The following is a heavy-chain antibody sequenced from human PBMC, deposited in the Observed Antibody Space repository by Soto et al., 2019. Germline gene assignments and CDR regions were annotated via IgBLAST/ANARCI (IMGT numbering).Heavy chain of an antibody. CDR2: IYYSGRT. J-gene: IGHJ4*02. CDR3: ARQRTTVVTQAYVGL. V-gene: IGHV4-39*01. D-gene: IGHD2-21*02. CDR1: AESISSSSYY. Sequence: KPSETLSLTCIVSAESISSSSYYCGWIRQPPGKGLEGIGRIYYSGRTYYNPSFKSRVTISIETSQTKFTLTPSYVTATDTTVYHCARQRTTVVTQAYVGLWGQGALGTVSS.